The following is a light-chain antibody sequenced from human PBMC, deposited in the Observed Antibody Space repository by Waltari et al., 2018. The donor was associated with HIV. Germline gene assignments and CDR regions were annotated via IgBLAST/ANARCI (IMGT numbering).Light chain of an antibody. Sequence: QSALTQPPSVSAAPGQKITISCYGNDSHTGKNYVSWYHHLPGTAPKLLIFANTKRPSSLSARFSGSKSATSATLGITGLQTGDEGDYFCATWDSTLGLEIFGGGTRLTVL. J-gene: IGLJ2*01. CDR2: ANT. V-gene: IGLV1-51*02. CDR1: DSHTGKNY. CDR3: ATWDSTLGLEI.